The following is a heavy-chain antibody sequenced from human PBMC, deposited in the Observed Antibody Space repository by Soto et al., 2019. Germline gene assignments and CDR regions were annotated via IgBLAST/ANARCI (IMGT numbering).Heavy chain of an antibody. Sequence: GGSLRLSCAASGFTFTRYSMNWVRQAPGKGFEWVSSFSSTTNYIYYGDSMKGRFTISRDIGKNLLYLEIHSLRAVDTAVYYCARESEDLTSNFDYWGQGTLVTVSS. V-gene: IGHV3-21*06. CDR2: FSSTTNYI. J-gene: IGHJ4*02. CDR3: ARESEDLTSNFDY. CDR1: GFTFTRYS.